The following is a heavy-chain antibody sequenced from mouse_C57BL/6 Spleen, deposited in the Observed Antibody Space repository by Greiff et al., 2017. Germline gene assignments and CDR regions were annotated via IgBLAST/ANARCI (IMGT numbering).Heavy chain of an antibody. D-gene: IGHD1-1*01. CDR3: ARSSRYRYAMDY. J-gene: IGHJ4*01. CDR2: FYPGDGDT. Sequence: VQLQQSGPELVKPGASVKISCKASGYAFSSSWMNWVKQRPGQGLEWIGRFYPGDGDTNYNGKFKGKATLTADTSSSTAYMQLSSLTSEDSAVYICARSSRYRYAMDYWGQGTSVTVSS. CDR1: GYAFSSSW. V-gene: IGHV1-82*01.